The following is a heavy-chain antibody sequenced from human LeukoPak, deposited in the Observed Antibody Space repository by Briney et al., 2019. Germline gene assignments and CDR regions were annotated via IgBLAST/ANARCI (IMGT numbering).Heavy chain of an antibody. J-gene: IGHJ6*03. Sequence: SETLSLTCAVYGGSFSGYYWSWIRQPPGKGLEWIGEINHSGSTNYNPSLKSRVTISVDTSKNQFSLKLSSVTAADTAVYYCARRGIWFGELRYYYYYMDVWGKGTTVTVSS. CDR1: GGSFSGYY. D-gene: IGHD3-10*01. CDR3: ARRGIWFGELRYYYYYMDV. V-gene: IGHV4-34*01. CDR2: INHSGST.